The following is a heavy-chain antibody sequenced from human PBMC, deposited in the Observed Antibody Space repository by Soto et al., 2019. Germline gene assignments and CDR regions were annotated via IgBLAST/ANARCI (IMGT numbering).Heavy chain of an antibody. J-gene: IGHJ6*02. CDR1: GYTFTSYA. D-gene: IGHD2-15*01. CDR2: SNAGNGNT. CDR3: AREDPYCSGGSCYKLKAGMDV. V-gene: IGHV1-3*01. Sequence: ASVKVSCKASGYTFTSYAMHWVRQAPGQRLEWMGWSNAGNGNTKYSQKFQGRVTITRDTSASTAYMELSSLRSEDTAVYYCAREDPYCSGGSCYKLKAGMDVWGQGTTVTVSS.